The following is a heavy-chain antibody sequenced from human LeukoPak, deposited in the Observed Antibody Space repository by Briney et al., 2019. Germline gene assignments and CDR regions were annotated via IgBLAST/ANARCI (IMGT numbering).Heavy chain of an antibody. V-gene: IGHV1-2*02. Sequence: ASVKVPCKASGYTFTGYYIHWVRQAPGPGLEWMGWINPNTGATNYAQNFQGRVTMTRDTSNSTAYMELSSLTSDDTAVYYCARVNRALDYWGQGTLVTVSS. CDR2: INPNTGAT. J-gene: IGHJ4*02. CDR3: ARVNRALDY. CDR1: GYTFTGYY.